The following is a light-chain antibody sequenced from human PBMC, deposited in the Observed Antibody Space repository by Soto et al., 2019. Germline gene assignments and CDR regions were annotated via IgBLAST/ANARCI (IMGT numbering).Light chain of an antibody. CDR1: SSDIGAYTF. CDR2: EVS. Sequence: QSVLTQPASVSGSPGQSITISCSGTSSDIGAYTFVSWYRQDPGKAPKLVIFEVSNRPSGISPRFSGSKSGSTASLTISGLQAEDEADYYCTSYTISNTLVFGGGTKLTVL. V-gene: IGLV2-14*01. CDR3: TSYTISNTLV. J-gene: IGLJ3*02.